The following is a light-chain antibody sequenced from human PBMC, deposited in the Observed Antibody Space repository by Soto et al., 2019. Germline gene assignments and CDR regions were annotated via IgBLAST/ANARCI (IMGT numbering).Light chain of an antibody. J-gene: IGLJ2*01. V-gene: IGLV1-40*01. CDR3: QSYDSSLSVV. CDR2: GNS. Sequence: QSVLTQPPSASATPGQRVTISCSGGSSNIGAGYDVHWYQQLPGTAPKLLIYGNSNRPSGVPDRFSGSKSGTSASLAITGLQAEDEADYYCQSYDSSLSVVFGGGTKLTVL. CDR1: SSNIGAGYD.